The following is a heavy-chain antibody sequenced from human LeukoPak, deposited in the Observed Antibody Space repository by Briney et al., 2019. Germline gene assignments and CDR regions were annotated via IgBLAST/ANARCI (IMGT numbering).Heavy chain of an antibody. CDR2: IYHSGST. CDR3: ARRYDFWSGRGYYFDY. D-gene: IGHD3-3*01. Sequence: SETLSLTCAVSDGSISSSNWWSWVRQPPGKGLEWIGEIYHSGSTNYNPSLKSRVIISVDTSKNQFSLKLSSVTAADTAVYYCARRYDFWSGRGYYFDYWGQGTLVTVSS. CDR1: DGSISSSNW. V-gene: IGHV4-4*02. J-gene: IGHJ4*02.